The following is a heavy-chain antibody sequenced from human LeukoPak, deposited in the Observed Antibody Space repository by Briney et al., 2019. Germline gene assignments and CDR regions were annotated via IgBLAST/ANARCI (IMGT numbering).Heavy chain of an antibody. CDR1: GFTFSRYW. V-gene: IGHV3-7*01. Sequence: GGSLRLSCVVSGFTFSRYWMSWVRQAPGKGLEWVATIKEDGSEKYYVDSVKGRFTISRDSAKNSLYLQMNSLRAEDTAVYYCARSRYTVISAPYSEYFQEWGQGTLVTVSS. J-gene: IGHJ1*01. CDR2: IKEDGSEK. CDR3: ARSRYTVISAPYSEYFQE. D-gene: IGHD2-2*02.